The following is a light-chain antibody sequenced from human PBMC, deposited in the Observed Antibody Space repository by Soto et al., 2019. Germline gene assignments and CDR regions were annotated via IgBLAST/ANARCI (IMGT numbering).Light chain of an antibody. CDR2: GAS. J-gene: IGKJ1*01. Sequence: EIVLTQSPGTLSLSPGERATLSCRASQSVSRTYLAWYQQKPGQAPRLVIYGASSRATGIPDRFRGSGSGTDFTLTITRLEPEDFAVYYCQQYGSSPWTFGQGTKVEIK. CDR3: QQYGSSPWT. CDR1: QSVSRTY. V-gene: IGKV3-20*01.